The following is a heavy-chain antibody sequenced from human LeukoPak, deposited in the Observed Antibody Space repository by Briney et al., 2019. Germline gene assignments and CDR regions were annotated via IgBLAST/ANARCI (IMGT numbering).Heavy chain of an antibody. CDR1: GGSISSGDYY. J-gene: IGHJ6*02. V-gene: IGHV4-30-4*01. Sequence: SETLSLTCTVSGGSISSGDYYWSWIRQPPGKGLEWIGYIYYSGSTYYNPSLKSRVTISVDTSKNQFSLKLSSVTAADTAVYYCARDRYCSSTSCSSDYYYGMDVWGQGTTVTVSS. CDR2: IYYSGST. D-gene: IGHD2-2*01. CDR3: ARDRYCSSTSCSSDYYYGMDV.